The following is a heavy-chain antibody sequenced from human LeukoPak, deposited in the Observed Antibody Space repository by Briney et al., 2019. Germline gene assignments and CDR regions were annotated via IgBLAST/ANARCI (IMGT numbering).Heavy chain of an antibody. CDR2: ISWNSGYI. Sequence: QPGRSLRLSCAASGFTFDDYAMHWVRQAPGKGLEWVSGISWNSGYIGYEDSVKGRFTISRDNAKNSLYLQMNSLRAEDTALYYCAKGSYGSGSYVDYWGQGTLITVSS. D-gene: IGHD3-10*01. CDR1: GFTFDDYA. CDR3: AKGSYGSGSYVDY. J-gene: IGHJ4*02. V-gene: IGHV3-9*01.